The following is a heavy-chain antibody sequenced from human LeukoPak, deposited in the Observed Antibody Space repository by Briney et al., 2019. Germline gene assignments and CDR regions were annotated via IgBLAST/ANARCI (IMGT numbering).Heavy chain of an antibody. D-gene: IGHD6-19*01. V-gene: IGHV4-39*01. CDR2: FYYSGST. J-gene: IGHJ4*02. CDR1: GGSISSSDYY. Sequence: SETLSLTCTVSGGSISSSDYYWGWIRQPPGKGLEWIGSFYYSGSTYYNPSLKSRVTIFVDTSKNPGSLRLTSVTAADTADYYCVRGSHSSGWYPYFDSWGQGTLVTVSA. CDR3: VRGSHSSGWYPYFDS.